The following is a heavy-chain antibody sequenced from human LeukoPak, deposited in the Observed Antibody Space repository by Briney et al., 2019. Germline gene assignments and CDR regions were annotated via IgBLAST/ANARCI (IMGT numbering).Heavy chain of an antibody. V-gene: IGHV4-59*01. D-gene: IGHD5-12*01. J-gene: IGHJ5*02. CDR2: IYGSGNT. CDR3: VRMWLHRAVFDP. CDR1: GVSMRVYY. Sequence: KTSETLSLTCAVSGVSMRVYYWSWLRHPPGEGRERIGYIYGSGNTNYTRSLQRRATLSIDKSRNHVSLDLSPVTAADTAVYYCVRMWLHRAVFDPWGQGTLVSVSS.